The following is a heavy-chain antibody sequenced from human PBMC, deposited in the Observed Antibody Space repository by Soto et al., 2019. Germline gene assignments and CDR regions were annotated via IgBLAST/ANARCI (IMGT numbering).Heavy chain of an antibody. J-gene: IGHJ4*02. Sequence: QVQLVQSGAVMKKPGASLKVSCEASGYSFTAYYIHWVRQAPGQGLEWMGWINPHNGDTYYAQNFQGRVTMTSDPSNSTSYMELNRLQSDDTAAYFCARRHGARSNVLLSAFPFDFWGQGTLVSVSS. V-gene: IGHV1-2*02. CDR1: GYSFTAYY. CDR3: ARRHGARSNVLLSAFPFDF. CDR2: INPHNGDT. D-gene: IGHD2-21*01.